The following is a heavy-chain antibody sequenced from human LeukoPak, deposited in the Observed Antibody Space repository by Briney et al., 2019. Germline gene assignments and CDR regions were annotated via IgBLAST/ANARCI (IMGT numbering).Heavy chain of an antibody. J-gene: IGHJ4*02. D-gene: IGHD2-15*01. CDR3: ARGRGIDY. V-gene: IGHV3-7*01. CDR1: GFTFSSYW. Sequence: GGALRLSCAASGFTFSSYWMSAVRQARGKGVEWVANIKQDGSEKYYVDSVKGRFTISRDNAKNSLYLQMNSLRAEDTAIYYCARGRGIDYWGQGTLVTVSS. CDR2: IKQDGSEK.